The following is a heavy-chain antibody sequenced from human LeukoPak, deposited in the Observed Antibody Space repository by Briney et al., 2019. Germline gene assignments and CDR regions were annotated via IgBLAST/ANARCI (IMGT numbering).Heavy chain of an antibody. CDR1: GYTFTSYD. Sequence: ASVKVSCKASGYTFTSYDIDWVRQATGQGLEWMGWMNPNSGNTGYAQKFQGRVTMTRDTSISTAYMELSRLRSDDTAVYYCASFSSGYTYWGQGTLVTVSS. J-gene: IGHJ4*02. D-gene: IGHD3-22*01. CDR2: MNPNSGNT. V-gene: IGHV1-8*01. CDR3: ASFSSGYTY.